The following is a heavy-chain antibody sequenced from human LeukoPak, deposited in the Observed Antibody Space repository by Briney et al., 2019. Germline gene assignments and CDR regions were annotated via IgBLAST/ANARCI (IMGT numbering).Heavy chain of an antibody. CDR1: GFTFSSYD. CDR2: IGTAGDT. D-gene: IGHD3-3*01. V-gene: IGHV3-13*03. J-gene: IGHJ4*02. CDR3: ASVGLRFLEPYDFDY. Sequence: GGSLRLSCAACGFTFSSYDMHWVRQATGKGLEWVSAIGTAGDTYYPGSVKGQFTISRDNAKNPLYLQMNSLRAEDTAVYYCASVGLRFLEPYDFDYWGQGTLVTVSS.